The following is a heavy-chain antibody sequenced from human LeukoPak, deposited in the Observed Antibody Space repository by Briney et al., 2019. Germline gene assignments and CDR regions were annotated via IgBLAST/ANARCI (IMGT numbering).Heavy chain of an antibody. V-gene: IGHV3-9*01. CDR1: GFTFDDYA. CDR2: ISWNSGSI. Sequence: GGPLRLSCAASGFTFDDYAMHWVRQAPGKGLEWVSGISWNSGSIGYADSVKGRFTISRDNSKNTLYLQMNSLRAEDTAVYYCAKEVAPGFYYYGMDVWGQGTTVTVSS. J-gene: IGHJ6*02. CDR3: AKEVAPGFYYYGMDV. D-gene: IGHD2-15*01.